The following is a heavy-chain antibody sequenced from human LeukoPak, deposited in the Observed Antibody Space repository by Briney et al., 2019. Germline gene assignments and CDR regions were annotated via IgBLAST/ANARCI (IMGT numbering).Heavy chain of an antibody. CDR2: IKSKTDGGTT. CDR3: TTGTTVRYYYYYYMDV. CDR1: GFTFSNAW. Sequence: GGSLRLSWAASGFTFSNAWMSWVRQAPGKGLEWVGRIKSKTDGGTTDYAAPAKGRFTISRDDSKNTLYLQMNSLKTEDTAVYYCTTGTTVRYYYYYYMDVWGKGTTVTVSS. V-gene: IGHV3-15*01. J-gene: IGHJ6*03. D-gene: IGHD4-17*01.